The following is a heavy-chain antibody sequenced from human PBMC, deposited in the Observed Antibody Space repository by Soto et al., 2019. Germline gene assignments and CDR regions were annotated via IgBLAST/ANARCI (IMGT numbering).Heavy chain of an antibody. J-gene: IGHJ4*02. Sequence: ASVKVSCKASGYTFTSYYMHWVRQAPGQGLEWMGIINPSGGSTSYAQKFQGRVTMTRDTSTSTAYMELRSLRSDDTAVYYCARDYTYYDSVGYYYYFDYWGQGALVTVPQ. CDR3: ARDYTYYDSVGYYYYFDY. CDR2: INPSGGST. CDR1: GYTFTSYY. V-gene: IGHV1-46*01. D-gene: IGHD3-22*01.